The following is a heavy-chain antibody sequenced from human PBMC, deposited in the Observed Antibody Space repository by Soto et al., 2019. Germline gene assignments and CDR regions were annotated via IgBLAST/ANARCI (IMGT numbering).Heavy chain of an antibody. CDR2: IYYSGST. CDR3: ARARYDSSGYYYFDY. D-gene: IGHD3-22*01. V-gene: IGHV4-59*02. Sequence: LXLTCTGSRGSVSGYYWSWIRQPPGKGLEWIGYIYYSGSTIYNPSLKSRVTISVDTSKNQFSLKLSSVTAADTAVYYCARARYDSSGYYYFDYWGQGTLVTVSS. J-gene: IGHJ4*02. CDR1: RGSVSGYY.